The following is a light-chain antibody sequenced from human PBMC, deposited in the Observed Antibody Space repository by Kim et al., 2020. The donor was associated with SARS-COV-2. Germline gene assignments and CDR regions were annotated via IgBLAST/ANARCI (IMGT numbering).Light chain of an antibody. CDR1: QSVNSN. Sequence: SVSPGERANHSGRASQSVNSNLAWYQQKPGQAPRLLIDGASTRATGIPAGCSGSGSGTEFTLTISSLQSEDFAVYYCQQYNNWTYTFGQGTKLEIK. CDR2: GAS. CDR3: QQYNNWTYT. J-gene: IGKJ2*01. V-gene: IGKV3-15*01.